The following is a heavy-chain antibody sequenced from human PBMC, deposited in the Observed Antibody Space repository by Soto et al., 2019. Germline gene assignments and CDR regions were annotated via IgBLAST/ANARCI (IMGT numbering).Heavy chain of an antibody. D-gene: IGHD6-6*01. Sequence: EVQLLESGGGLVQPGGSLRLSCAASGFTFSSYAMSWVRQAPGKGLEWVSAISGSGGSTYYADSVKGRFTISRDNSKNTLYLQMNSLRAEDTAVYYGAKTWSSSRGYFDYWGQGTLVTVSS. J-gene: IGHJ4*02. CDR2: ISGSGGST. CDR1: GFTFSSYA. CDR3: AKTWSSSRGYFDY. V-gene: IGHV3-23*01.